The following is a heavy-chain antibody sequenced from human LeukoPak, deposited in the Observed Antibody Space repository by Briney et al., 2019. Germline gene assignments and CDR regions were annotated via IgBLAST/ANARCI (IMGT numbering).Heavy chain of an antibody. CDR2: IYTSGST. Sequence: PSETLSLTCTVSGGSISNYYWSWIRQPAGKGLEWIGRIYTSGSTTYNPSLKSRITMSVDTSKNQFSLKLSSVTAADTAVYYCARDEVGLRYFDAWGQGTLVAVSS. V-gene: IGHV4-4*07. CDR1: GGSISNYY. CDR3: ARDEVGLRYFDA. J-gene: IGHJ4*02. D-gene: IGHD3-9*01.